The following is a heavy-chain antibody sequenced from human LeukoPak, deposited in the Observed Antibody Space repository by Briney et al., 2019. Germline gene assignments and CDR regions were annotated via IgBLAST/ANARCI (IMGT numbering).Heavy chain of an antibody. Sequence: PSETLSLTCTVSGGSNSSYYWSWIRQPPGKGLEWIGYIYYSGSTNYNPSLKRRVTISVDTSKNQFSLKLSSMSAADTAVYYCARRPTYDSSGYYLDDAFDIWGQGTMVTVSS. J-gene: IGHJ3*02. CDR2: IYYSGST. CDR1: GGSNSSYY. D-gene: IGHD3-22*01. CDR3: ARRPTYDSSGYYLDDAFDI. V-gene: IGHV4-59*01.